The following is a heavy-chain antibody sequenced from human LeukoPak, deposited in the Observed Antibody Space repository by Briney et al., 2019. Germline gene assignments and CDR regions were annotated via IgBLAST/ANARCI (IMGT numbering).Heavy chain of an antibody. CDR1: GFSLSTSGMC. J-gene: IGHJ4*02. V-gene: IGHV2-70*11. CDR3: ARYSSSSMTFDY. CDR2: IDWDDDK. D-gene: IGHD6-6*01. Sequence: SGPALVKPTQTLTLTCTFSGFSLSTSGMCVSWIRQPPWKALEWLARIDWDDDKYYSTSLKTRLTISKDTSKNQVVLTMTNMDPVDTATYYCARYSSSSMTFDYWGQGTLVTVSS.